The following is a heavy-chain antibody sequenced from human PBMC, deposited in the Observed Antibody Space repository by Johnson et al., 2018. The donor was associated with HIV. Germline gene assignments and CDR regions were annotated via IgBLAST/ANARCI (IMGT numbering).Heavy chain of an antibody. D-gene: IGHD5-24*01. CDR1: GFTFSSYA. J-gene: IGHJ3*01. CDR2: LNSGGGT. Sequence: VQLVESGGGLVQPGRSLRLSCAASGFTFSSYAMHWVRQAPGKGLEWVSVLNSGGGTYFADSVTGRFTISRDNAKNTLYLQMHSLRAEDTAVYFCARGCRDGYTCDAVDVWGRGTRVTVSS. CDR3: ARGCRDGYTCDAVDV. V-gene: IGHV3-66*01.